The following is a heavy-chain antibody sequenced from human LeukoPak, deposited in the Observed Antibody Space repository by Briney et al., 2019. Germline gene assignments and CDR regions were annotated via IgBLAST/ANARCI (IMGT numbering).Heavy chain of an antibody. D-gene: IGHD6-6*01. CDR1: GGSFTDYY. Sequence: SETLSLTCAVYGGSFTDYYWSWIRQPPGKGLEWIGEINHRGSTNYNSSLKSRVTISVDRSKNQFSLKLNSVTAADTAVYFCAGVPHSTSSTDYWGQGAPVTVSS. V-gene: IGHV4-34*01. J-gene: IGHJ4*02. CDR2: INHRGST. CDR3: AGVPHSTSSTDY.